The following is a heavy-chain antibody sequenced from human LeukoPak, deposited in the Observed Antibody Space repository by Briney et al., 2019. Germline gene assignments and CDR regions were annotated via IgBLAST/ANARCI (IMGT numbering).Heavy chain of an antibody. CDR3: ARRDCSGGSCLHCFDL. D-gene: IGHD2-15*01. CDR1: GSIFTRYW. J-gene: IGHJ5*02. CDR2: IYPCDSYT. Sequence: GGPLQTSGQGSGSIFTRYWSGGGRQLHGKGGEGMGIIYPCDSYTRYSPSFHGHLTISADNSITTAYLQWSSLKASDTAMYYCARRDCSGGSCLHCFDLWGQGTLVTVSS. V-gene: IGHV5-51*01.